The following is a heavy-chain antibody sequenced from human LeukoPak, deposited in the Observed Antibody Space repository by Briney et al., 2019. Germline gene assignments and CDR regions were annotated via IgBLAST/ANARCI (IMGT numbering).Heavy chain of an antibody. J-gene: IGHJ6*02. Sequence: GGSLRLSCAASGFTFSSYAMSWVRQAPGKGLEWVSAISGSGGSTYYADPVKGRFTIPRDNSKNTLYLQMNSLRAEDTAVYYCAKGGSYLAYYYGMDVWGQGTTVTVSS. CDR3: AKGGSYLAYYYGMDV. CDR2: ISGSGGST. D-gene: IGHD1-26*01. V-gene: IGHV3-23*01. CDR1: GFTFSSYA.